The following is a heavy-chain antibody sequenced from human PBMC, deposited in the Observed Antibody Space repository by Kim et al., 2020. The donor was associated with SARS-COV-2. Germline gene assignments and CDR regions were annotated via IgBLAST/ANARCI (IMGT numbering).Heavy chain of an antibody. CDR3: ARGPYGVRGTG. CDR1: GFTVSSNY. Sequence: GGSLRLSCAASGFTVSSNYMSWVRQAPGKGLEWVSVIYSGGSTYYADSVKGRFTISRDNSKNTLYLQMNSLRAEDTAVYYCARGPYGVRGTGWGQGTLVTVSS. V-gene: IGHV3-53*01. CDR2: IYSGGST. D-gene: IGHD3-10*01. J-gene: IGHJ4*02.